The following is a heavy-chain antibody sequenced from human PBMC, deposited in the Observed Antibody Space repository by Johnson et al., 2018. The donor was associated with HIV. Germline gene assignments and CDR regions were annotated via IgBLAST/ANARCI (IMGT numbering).Heavy chain of an antibody. J-gene: IGHJ3*01. CDR2: ISYDGTIR. V-gene: IGHV3-30-3*01. Sequence: QVQLVESGGGVVQPGRSLRLSCAASGFTFSSYAMHWVRQSPGKGLEWVAVISYDGTIRYYAASVKGRFTISRDNSKNIAFMQMNRLRGEDTAVYYCARGRSWIQEWDDALDVWGQGTVVTVSS. CDR3: ARGRSWIQEWDDALDV. D-gene: IGHD5-18*01. CDR1: GFTFSSYA.